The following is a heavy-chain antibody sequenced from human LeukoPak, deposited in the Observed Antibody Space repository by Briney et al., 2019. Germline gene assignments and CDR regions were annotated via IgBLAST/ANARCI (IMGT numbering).Heavy chain of an antibody. CDR3: ARDEYYDFWSGPPGV. D-gene: IGHD3-3*01. J-gene: IGHJ6*04. CDR2: INPNSGGT. Sequence: ASVKVSCKASGYTITGYYIQWVRQAPGQGLEWMGWINPNSGGTNYAKKSQGRVTMTRDTSISTAYMELSRLRSDDTAVYYCARDEYYDFWSGPPGVWGKGTTVTVSS. V-gene: IGHV1-2*02. CDR1: GYTITGYY.